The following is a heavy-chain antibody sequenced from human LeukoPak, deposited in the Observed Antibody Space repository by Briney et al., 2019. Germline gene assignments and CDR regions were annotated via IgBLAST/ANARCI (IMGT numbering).Heavy chain of an antibody. CDR1: GFTFSSYA. V-gene: IGHV3-23*01. CDR3: AKAGRSTYCSGGSCYSF. Sequence: GGSLRLSCAASGFTFSSYAMSWVRQAPGKGLEWVSAISGSGGSTYYADSVKGRFTISRDNSKNTLYLQMNSLRAEDTAVYYCAKAGRSTYCSGGSCYSFWGQGTLVTVSS. J-gene: IGHJ4*02. D-gene: IGHD2-15*01. CDR2: ISGSGGST.